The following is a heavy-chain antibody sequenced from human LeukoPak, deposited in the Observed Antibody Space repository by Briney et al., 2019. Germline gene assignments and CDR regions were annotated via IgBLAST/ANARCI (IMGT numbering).Heavy chain of an antibody. CDR3: ARVQYYGSGSYYNWFDP. CDR1: GFTFSSSW. D-gene: IGHD3-10*01. J-gene: IGHJ5*02. CDR2: INSDGSST. V-gene: IGHV3-74*01. Sequence: GGSLRLSCTASGFTFSSSWMHWVRQAPGKGLVWVSRINSDGSSTTYADSVKGRFTISRDNAKNTLYLQMNSLRAEDTAVYYCARVQYYGSGSYYNWFDPWGQGTLVTVSS.